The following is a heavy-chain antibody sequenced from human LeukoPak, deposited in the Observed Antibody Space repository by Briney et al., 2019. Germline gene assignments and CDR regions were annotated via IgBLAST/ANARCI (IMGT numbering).Heavy chain of an antibody. Sequence: GASVKVPCKASGYTFTSYYMHWVRQAPGQGLEWMGIINPSGGSTSYAQKFQGRVTMTRDMSTSTVYMELSSLRSEDTALYYCAKDIHIGHGSGWPESWGQGTLVTVSS. J-gene: IGHJ5*02. CDR1: GYTFTSYY. D-gene: IGHD6-19*01. CDR3: AKDIHIGHGSGWPES. V-gene: IGHV1-46*01. CDR2: INPSGGST.